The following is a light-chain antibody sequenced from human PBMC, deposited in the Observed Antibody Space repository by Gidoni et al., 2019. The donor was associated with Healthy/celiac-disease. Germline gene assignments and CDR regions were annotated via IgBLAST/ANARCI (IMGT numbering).Light chain of an antibody. CDR2: GAS. CDR3: QQYNNWPPYT. J-gene: IGKJ2*01. Sequence: EIVMTQSPATLSVSPGERATLSCRAIQSFSSNLAWYQQKPGQAPRLLIYGASTRATGIPARFSGSGSGTEFTLTISSLQSEDFAVYYCQQYNNWPPYTFGQGTKLEIK. V-gene: IGKV3-15*01. CDR1: QSFSSN.